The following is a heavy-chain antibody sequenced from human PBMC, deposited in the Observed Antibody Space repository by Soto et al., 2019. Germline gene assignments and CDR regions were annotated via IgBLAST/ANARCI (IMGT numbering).Heavy chain of an antibody. CDR1: GFTFSSYA. D-gene: IGHD6-19*01. CDR2: ISYDGSNK. J-gene: IGHJ5*02. V-gene: IGHV3-30-3*01. Sequence: QVQLVESGGGVVQPGRSLRLSCAASGFTFSSYAMHWVRQAPGKGLEWVAGISYDGSNKYYADSVKGRFTISRDNSKNTLYLQMNSLRAEDTAVYYCARYSSGWENWFDHWGQGTLVTVSS. CDR3: ARYSSGWENWFDH.